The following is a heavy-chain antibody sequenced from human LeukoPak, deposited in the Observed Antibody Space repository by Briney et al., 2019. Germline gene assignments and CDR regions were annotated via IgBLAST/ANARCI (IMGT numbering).Heavy chain of an antibody. CDR2: ISYDGSDK. Sequence: PGRSLRLSCAASGSTFRNSAMHWVRQAPDKGLEWVAVISYDGSDKYYADSVKGRFTISRDKSKNTLYLQMNSLRVEDTAVYYCARDSSGYFGPYETFGFDYWGQGALVTVSS. D-gene: IGHD3-22*01. V-gene: IGHV3-30-3*01. CDR3: ARDSSGYFGPYETFGFDY. J-gene: IGHJ4*02. CDR1: GSTFRNSA.